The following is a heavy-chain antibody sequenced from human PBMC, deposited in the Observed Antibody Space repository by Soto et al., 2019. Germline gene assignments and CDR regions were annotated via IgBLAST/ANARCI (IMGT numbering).Heavy chain of an antibody. D-gene: IGHD1-26*01. CDR2: ISGGGGST. V-gene: IGHV3-23*01. CDR3: AKKFVSGNYPWGLDV. CDR1: EFTFSTYA. J-gene: IGHJ6*02. Sequence: EVQLLESGGGLRQPGGSLRLSCAASEFTFSTYAMTWVRQAPGKGLEWVSAISGGGGSTYYADSVKGRFTISXDXXXXXXXXXXXXXXXEDTGVYYCAKKFVSGNYPWGLDVWGQGTTVTVSS.